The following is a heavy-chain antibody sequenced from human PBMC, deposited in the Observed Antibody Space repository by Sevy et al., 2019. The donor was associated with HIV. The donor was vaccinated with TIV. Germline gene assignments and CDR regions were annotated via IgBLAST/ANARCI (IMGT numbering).Heavy chain of an antibody. CDR3: ARVRYNYGSHYFDY. D-gene: IGHD5-18*01. Sequence: GGSLRLSCVASGFTFSDYYMSWIRQAPGKGLEWVSYISTGSTYTNYADSVKGRFTVSRDNSENSLYLQMNSLRAEDTAVYHCARVRYNYGSHYFDYWGQGTLVTVSS. CDR1: GFTFSDYY. CDR2: ISTGSTYT. V-gene: IGHV3-11*06. J-gene: IGHJ4*02.